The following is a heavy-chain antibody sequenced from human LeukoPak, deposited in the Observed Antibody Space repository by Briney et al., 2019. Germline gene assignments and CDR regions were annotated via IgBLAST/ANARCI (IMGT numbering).Heavy chain of an antibody. D-gene: IGHD5-18*01. J-gene: IGHJ6*02. V-gene: IGHV3-66*01. CDR3: SWDTAMDYYYYGMDV. Sequence: GGSLRLSYAASGFTVSSNYMSWVRQAPGKGLEWVSVIYSGGSTYYADSVKGRFTISRDNSKNTLYLQMNSLRAEDTAVYYCSWDTAMDYYYYGMDVWGQGTTVTVSS. CDR2: IYSGGST. CDR1: GFTVSSNY.